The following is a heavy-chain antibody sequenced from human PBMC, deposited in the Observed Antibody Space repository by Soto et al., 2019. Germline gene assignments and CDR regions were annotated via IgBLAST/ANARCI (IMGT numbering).Heavy chain of an antibody. D-gene: IGHD1-1*01. J-gene: IGHJ5*02. Sequence: QVQLVQSGAEVKKPGASVKVSCKASGYTFTSYGISWVRQAPGQGLEWVGWISGYDGNTDYAQKLQGRVTMTTDTSTSTAYMDLRSLGSDDTAVYYCARHNSQWPNWFDPWGQGTLVTVSS. CDR2: ISGYDGNT. CDR1: GYTFTSYG. V-gene: IGHV1-18*01. CDR3: ARHNSQWPNWFDP.